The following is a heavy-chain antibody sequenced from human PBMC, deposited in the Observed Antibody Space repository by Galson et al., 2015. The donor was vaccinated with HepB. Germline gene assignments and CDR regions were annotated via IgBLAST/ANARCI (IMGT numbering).Heavy chain of an antibody. Sequence: SLRLSCAASGFTFSSYAMHWVRQAPGKGLEWVAVISYDGSNKYYADSVKGRFTISRDNSKNTLYLQMNSLRAEDTAVYYCARSLSLWFGEFLDYWGQGTLVTVSS. V-gene: IGHV3-30*04. D-gene: IGHD3-10*01. J-gene: IGHJ4*02. CDR1: GFTFSSYA. CDR2: ISYDGSNK. CDR3: ARSLSLWFGEFLDY.